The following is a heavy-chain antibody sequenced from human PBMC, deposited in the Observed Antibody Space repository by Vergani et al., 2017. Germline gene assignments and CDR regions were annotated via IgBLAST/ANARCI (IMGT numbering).Heavy chain of an antibody. Sequence: EVQLLQSEGAVVQPGGSLRLSCVASGFTFSSHAMSWVRQGHGQGLEWVSSIKNTGDSTHYADSVNGRFTISTDNSKNSLYLQMNTRRVEDTAVDYCGGGSVNYNWGQGNLVTVSS. V-gene: IGHV3-23*01. D-gene: IGHD5-24*01. CDR2: IKNTGDST. CDR1: GFTFSSHA. J-gene: IGHJ4*02. CDR3: GGGSVNYN.